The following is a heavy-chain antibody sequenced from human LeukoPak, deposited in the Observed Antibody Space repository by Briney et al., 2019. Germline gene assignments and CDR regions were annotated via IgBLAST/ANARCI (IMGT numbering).Heavy chain of an antibody. CDR2: IYYSGST. D-gene: IGHD5-12*01. V-gene: IGHV4-59*01. CDR1: GGSISSYY. CDR3: ARDGGRRWLDAFDI. J-gene: IGHJ3*02. Sequence: SETLSLTCTVSGGSISSYYWSWIRQPPGKGLEWIGYIYYSGSTNYNPSLKSRVTISVDTSKNQLSLKLSSVTAADTAVYYCARDGGRRWLDAFDIWGQGTMVTVSS.